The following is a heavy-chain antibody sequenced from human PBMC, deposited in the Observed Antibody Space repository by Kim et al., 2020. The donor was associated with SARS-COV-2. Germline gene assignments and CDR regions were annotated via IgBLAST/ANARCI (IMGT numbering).Heavy chain of an antibody. CDR1: GGTFSSYA. Sequence: SVKVSCKASGGTFSSYAISWVRQAPGQGLEWMGGIIPIFGTANYAQKFQGRVTITADESTSTAYMELSSLRSEDTAVYYCARSLPGYSSSWYVWYFDLWGRGTLVTVSS. J-gene: IGHJ2*01. V-gene: IGHV1-69*13. D-gene: IGHD6-13*01. CDR3: ARSLPGYSSSWYVWYFDL. CDR2: IIPIFGTA.